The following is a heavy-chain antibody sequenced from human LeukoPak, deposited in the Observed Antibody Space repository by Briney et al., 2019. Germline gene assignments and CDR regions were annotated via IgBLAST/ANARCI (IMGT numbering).Heavy chain of an antibody. J-gene: IGHJ4*02. CDR1: GGTFSSYA. CDR2: IIPIFGTA. CDR3: ARDGPYTIFAAGGYFDY. D-gene: IGHD3-9*01. Sequence: GASVKDSCKASGGTFSSYAISWVRQAPGQGLESMGGIIPIFGTANYAQKIQGRVTITADESTSTAYMELSSLRSEVTAVYYCARDGPYTIFAAGGYFDYWGQGTLVTVSS. V-gene: IGHV1-69*13.